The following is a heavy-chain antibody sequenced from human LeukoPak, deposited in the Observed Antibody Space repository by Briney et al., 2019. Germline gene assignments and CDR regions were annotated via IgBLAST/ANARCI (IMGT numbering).Heavy chain of an antibody. V-gene: IGHV3-74*01. J-gene: IGHJ1*01. CDR2: VKSDGGT. D-gene: IGHD3-22*01. CDR3: ARAPSEIGGYYPEYFQH. Sequence: GGSLRLSCAASGFTFSTYWMHWVRQAPGKGLVWVSRVKSDGGTNYADSVKGRFTISRDNAKKTVSLQMNSLRPEDTGVYYCARAPSEIGGYYPEYFQHWGQGTLVTVSS. CDR1: GFTFSTYW.